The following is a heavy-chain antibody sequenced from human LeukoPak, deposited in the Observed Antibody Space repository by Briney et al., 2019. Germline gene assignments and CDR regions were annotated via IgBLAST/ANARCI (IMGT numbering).Heavy chain of an antibody. J-gene: IGHJ4*02. CDR1: GGSFSGYY. CDR2: INHSGST. V-gene: IGHV4-34*01. CDR3: ARESPRYDFWSGHGGIYYFDY. Sequence: SETLSLTCAVYGGSFSGYYWSWIRQPPGKGLEWIGEINHSGSTNYNPSLKSRVTISVDTSKNQFSLKLSSVTVADTAVYYCARESPRYDFWSGHGGIYYFDYWGQGTLVTVSS. D-gene: IGHD3-3*01.